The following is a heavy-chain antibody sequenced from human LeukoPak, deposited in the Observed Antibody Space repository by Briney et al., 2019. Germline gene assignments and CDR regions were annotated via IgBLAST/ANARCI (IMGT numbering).Heavy chain of an antibody. D-gene: IGHD3-22*01. V-gene: IGHV4-39*01. CDR2: IYYSGST. Sequence: SETLSLTCTVSGGSISSSSYYWGWIRQPPGKGLEWIGSIYYSGSTYCNPSLKSRVTISVDTSKNQFSLKLSSVTAADTAVYYCARLLDYDSSGYYYGSWFDPWGQGTLVTVSS. CDR3: ARLLDYDSSGYYYGSWFDP. J-gene: IGHJ5*02. CDR1: GGSISSSSYY.